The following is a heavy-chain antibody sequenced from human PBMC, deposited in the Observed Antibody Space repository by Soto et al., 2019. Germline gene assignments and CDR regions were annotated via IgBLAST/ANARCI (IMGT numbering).Heavy chain of an antibody. CDR2: ITTHSGET. Sequence: QVQLVQSGAEVKRPGASVKVSCKASGYIYVSYGMSWVRQAPGQGLEWMGWITTHSGETNSAQKYQSRNTMTTDQCPITASLELTSLTPDDTAVYYCASIDVVTVSTGTRDDNSYYMDVWGTGTSVTVSS. CDR1: GYIYVSYG. CDR3: ASIDVVTVSTGTRDDNSYYMDV. V-gene: IGHV1-18*01. J-gene: IGHJ6*04. D-gene: IGHD4-17*01.